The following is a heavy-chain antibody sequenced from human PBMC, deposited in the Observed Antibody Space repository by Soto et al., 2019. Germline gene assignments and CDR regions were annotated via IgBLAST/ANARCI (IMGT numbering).Heavy chain of an antibody. J-gene: IGHJ6*02. CDR1: GFTFSSYA. V-gene: IGHV3-30*04. Sequence: QVQLVESGGGVVQPGRSLRLSCAASGFTFSSYAMHWVRQTPDKGLQWVAVVSNHGTKTFYADSVKGRFTISRDNSKSTLFLRMNSLGPEDTAVYYCARASDHYGSGNYPQLGTDVWGQGTTVTVSS. CDR2: VSNHGTKT. CDR3: ARASDHYGSGNYPQLGTDV. D-gene: IGHD3-10*01.